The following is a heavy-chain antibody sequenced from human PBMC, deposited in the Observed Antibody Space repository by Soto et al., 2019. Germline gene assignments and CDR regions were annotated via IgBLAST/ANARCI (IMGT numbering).Heavy chain of an antibody. D-gene: IGHD3-22*01. V-gene: IGHV3-30*18. Sequence: QVQLVESGGGVVQPGRSLRLSCAASGFTFSSYGMHWVRQAPGKGLEWVAVISYDGSNKYYADSVKGRFTISRDNSKNTLYLQMNTLRAEDTAVYYCAKSYYDSSGYYYYYYYGMDVWGQGPTVTVSS. J-gene: IGHJ6*02. CDR1: GFTFSSYG. CDR2: ISYDGSNK. CDR3: AKSYYDSSGYYYYYYYGMDV.